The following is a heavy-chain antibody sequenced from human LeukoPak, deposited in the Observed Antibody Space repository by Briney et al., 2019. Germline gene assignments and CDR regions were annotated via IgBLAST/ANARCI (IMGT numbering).Heavy chain of an antibody. CDR2: ISWNSCSI. Sequence: GGSLRLSCATSVFTFDDYAMHWVRQARGKGLECVSGISWNSCSIGYADSVKGRFTISRDNAKNSLYLQMNSLRAEDTALYYCATTDSSGYVYWGQGTLVTVSS. D-gene: IGHD3-22*01. V-gene: IGHV3-9*01. J-gene: IGHJ4*02. CDR3: ATTDSSGYVY. CDR1: VFTFDDYA.